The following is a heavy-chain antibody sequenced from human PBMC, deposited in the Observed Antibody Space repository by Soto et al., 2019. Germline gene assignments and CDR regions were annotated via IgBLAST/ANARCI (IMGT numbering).Heavy chain of an antibody. CDR2: IIPMFGTP. J-gene: IGHJ6*02. CDR1: GGTFSSYA. Sequence: QVQLVQSGAEVKKPGSSVKVSCKASGGTFSSYAISWVRQAPGQGLEWMGGIIPMFGTPNYAQQFQGRVTFTADDSTSTAYMELSSLRSEDTAIYYCASPYCSSSSCYQSILDYYSYGVDVWGQGPTVTVSS. V-gene: IGHV1-69*01. D-gene: IGHD2-2*01. CDR3: ASPYCSSSSCYQSILDYYSYGVDV.